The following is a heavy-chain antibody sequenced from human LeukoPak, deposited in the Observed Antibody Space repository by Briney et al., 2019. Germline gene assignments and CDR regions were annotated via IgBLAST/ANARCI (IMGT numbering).Heavy chain of an antibody. CDR3: ASMREGVSEAFDY. D-gene: IGHD1-26*01. Sequence: SETLSLTCTVSGVSISSSSYYWGWIRQPPGKGLEWIGSIYYSGSTYYYPSLKSRVTISVDTSKNQFSLKLSSVTAADTAVYYCASMREGVSEAFDYWGQGTLVTVSS. V-gene: IGHV4-39*07. CDR1: GVSISSSSYY. CDR2: IYYSGST. J-gene: IGHJ4*02.